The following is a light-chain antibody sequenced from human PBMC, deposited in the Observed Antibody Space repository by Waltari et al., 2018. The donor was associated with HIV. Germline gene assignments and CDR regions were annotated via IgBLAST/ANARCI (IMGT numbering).Light chain of an antibody. CDR3: QQLNRYPPA. Sequence: DIQFTQSQPFLSASVGDRVTITCRASQAISTFLAWYQQKPGEAPKLLMFAASTLQSWVPSRFSGRGSATEFTLTISSLQPEDFATYYCQQLNRYPPAFGGGTKVEIK. J-gene: IGKJ4*01. CDR1: QAISTF. CDR2: AAS. V-gene: IGKV1-9*01.